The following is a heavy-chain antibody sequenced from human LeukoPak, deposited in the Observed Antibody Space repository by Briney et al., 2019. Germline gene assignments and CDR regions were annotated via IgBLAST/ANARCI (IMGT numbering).Heavy chain of an antibody. CDR1: GFTFSSHA. CDR2: ISNDGSNK. D-gene: IGHD2-2*01. J-gene: IGHJ6*02. CDR3: ARVYCSSTSCYHYYYHGMDV. V-gene: IGHV3-30*04. Sequence: PGGSLRLSCAASGFTFSSHAMHWVRQAPGKGLDGVAVISNDGSNKYYADSVKGRFTISRDNSKNTLYLQMSSLRTEDTAVYYCARVYCSSTSCYHYYYHGMDVWGQGTTVTVSS.